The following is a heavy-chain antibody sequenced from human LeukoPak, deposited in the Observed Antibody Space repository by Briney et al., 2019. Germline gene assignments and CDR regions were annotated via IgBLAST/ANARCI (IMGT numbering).Heavy chain of an antibody. CDR3: ARVYSYVPPYFDY. CDR1: GGSISSSSYY. CDR2: IFYSGST. D-gene: IGHD5-18*01. J-gene: IGHJ4*02. V-gene: IGHV4-39*01. Sequence: SETLSLTCTVSGGSISSSSYYWAWIRQPPGKGLAWIGNIFYSGSTFYNPSLKSRVTISVDTSKNQFSLKLSSVTAADTAVYCCARVYSYVPPYFDYWGQGTLVTVSS.